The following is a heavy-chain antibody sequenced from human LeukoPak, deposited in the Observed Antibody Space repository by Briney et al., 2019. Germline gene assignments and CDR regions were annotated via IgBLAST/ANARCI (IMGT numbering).Heavy chain of an antibody. D-gene: IGHD1-26*01. V-gene: IGHV4-4*02. CDR3: GRESRIVGTTSVWYYFDY. CDR2: IYHTGSF. Sequence: PSETLSLTCAVSGGSINSSNWWNWVRQPPGKGLEWIGFIYHTGSFHYNPSLKSRVTISVDTSKNQFSLNLRSVTAADTAVYFCGRESRIVGTTSVWYYFDYWGQGTLVTVSS. CDR1: GGSINSSNW. J-gene: IGHJ4*02.